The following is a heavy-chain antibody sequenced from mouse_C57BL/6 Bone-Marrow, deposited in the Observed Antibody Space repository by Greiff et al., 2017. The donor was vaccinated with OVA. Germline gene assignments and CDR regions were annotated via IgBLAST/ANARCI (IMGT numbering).Heavy chain of an antibody. Sequence: QVQLKESGAELVRPGTSVKVSCKASGYAFTNYLIEWVKQRPGQGLEWIGVINPGSGGTNYNEKFKGKATLTADKSSSTAYMQLSSLTSEDSAVYFCARCYGSSYFDYWGQGTTLTVSS. V-gene: IGHV1-54*01. CDR3: ARCYGSSYFDY. J-gene: IGHJ2*01. CDR1: GYAFTNYL. D-gene: IGHD1-1*01. CDR2: INPGSGGT.